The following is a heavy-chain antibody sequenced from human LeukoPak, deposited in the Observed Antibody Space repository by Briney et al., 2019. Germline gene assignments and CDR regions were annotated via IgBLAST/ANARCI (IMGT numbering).Heavy chain of an antibody. D-gene: IGHD3-10*01. Sequence: SETLSLTCTVSGGSISSSSYYWGWIRQPPGKGLEWIGSIYYSGSTYYNPSLKSRVTISVDTSKNQFSLKLSSVTAADTAVYYCARGHYGSGSYYNPITCWFDPWGQGTLVTVSS. CDR3: ARGHYGSGSYYNPITCWFDP. V-gene: IGHV4-39*07. J-gene: IGHJ5*02. CDR2: IYYSGST. CDR1: GGSISSSSYY.